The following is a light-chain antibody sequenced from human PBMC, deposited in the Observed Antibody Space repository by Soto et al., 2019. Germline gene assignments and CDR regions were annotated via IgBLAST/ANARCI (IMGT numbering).Light chain of an antibody. Sequence: QSVLTQPPSVSGAPGQRVTISCTGSGSNIGAGYDVHWYQQLPGVAPKLLIYSNTNRPSGVPDRFSGSKSGTSVSLAITGLQAEDEADYYCQSYDSSLNAFLFGGGTQLTVL. CDR3: QSYDSSLNAFL. V-gene: IGLV1-40*01. CDR1: GSNIGAGYD. J-gene: IGLJ7*01. CDR2: SNT.